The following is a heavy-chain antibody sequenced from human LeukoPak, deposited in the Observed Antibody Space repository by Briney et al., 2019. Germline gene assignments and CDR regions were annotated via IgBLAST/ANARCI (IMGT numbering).Heavy chain of an antibody. Sequence: GSSVKVSCKASGGTFSSYAISWVRQAPGQGLEWMGGIIPIFGTANYAQKFQGRVTITTDESTSTAYMELSSLRSEVTAVYYCARLDYGGNFGTSSPHAFDIWGQGTMVTVSS. CDR1: GGTFSSYA. CDR3: ARLDYGGNFGTSSPHAFDI. CDR2: IIPIFGTA. J-gene: IGHJ3*02. D-gene: IGHD4-23*01. V-gene: IGHV1-69*05.